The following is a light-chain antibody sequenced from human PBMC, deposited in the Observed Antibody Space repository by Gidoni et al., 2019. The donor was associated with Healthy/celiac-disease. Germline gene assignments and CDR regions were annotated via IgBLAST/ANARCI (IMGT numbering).Light chain of an antibody. V-gene: IGKV3-15*01. CDR1: QSVSSN. CDR2: GAS. J-gene: IGKJ4*01. Sequence: DIVMTQSPATLAVSPGERATLSCRASQSVSSNLAWYQQKPGQAPRRLIYGASTRATGTPARCSGSGSGTEFTLTISSLQSEDFAVYYCQQYNNWLFLTFGGGTKVEIK. CDR3: QQYNNWLFLT.